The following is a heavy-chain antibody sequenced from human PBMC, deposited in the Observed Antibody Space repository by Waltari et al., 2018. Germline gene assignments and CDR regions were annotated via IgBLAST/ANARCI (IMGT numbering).Heavy chain of an antibody. Sequence: QVTLKESGPALVKPTQTLTLTCTFSGFSLSTSGMRVSWIRQPPGKALEWLARIDWDDDKFYSTSLKTRPTISKDTSKNQVVRTMTNMDPVETATYYCARIGSGYDTDYWGQGTLVTVSS. D-gene: IGHD5-12*01. CDR1: GFSLSTSGMR. J-gene: IGHJ4*02. CDR2: IDWDDDK. V-gene: IGHV2-70*04. CDR3: ARIGSGYDTDY.